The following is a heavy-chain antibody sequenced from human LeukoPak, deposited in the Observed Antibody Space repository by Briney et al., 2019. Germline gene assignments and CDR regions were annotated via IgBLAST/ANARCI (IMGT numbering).Heavy chain of an antibody. J-gene: IGHJ4*02. CDR2: IYYSGST. D-gene: IGHD3-22*01. Sequence: SETLSLTCTVSGGSISSGGYYWSWIRQHPGKGLEWIGYIYYSGSTYYNPSLKSRVTISVDTSKNQFSLKPSSVTAADTAVYYCAREVYYDSSGYYFDYYFDYWGQGTLVTVSS. V-gene: IGHV4-31*03. CDR1: GGSISSGGYY. CDR3: AREVYYDSSGYYFDYYFDY.